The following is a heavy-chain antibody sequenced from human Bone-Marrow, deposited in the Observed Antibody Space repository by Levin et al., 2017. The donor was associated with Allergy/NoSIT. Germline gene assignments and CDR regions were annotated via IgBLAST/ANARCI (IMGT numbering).Heavy chain of an antibody. J-gene: IGHJ4*02. D-gene: IGHD3-16*02. CDR2: IWYDGSNK. CDR1: GFTFSSYG. V-gene: IGHV3-33*01. Sequence: GESLKISCAASGFTFSSYGMHWVRQAPGKGLEWVAVIWYDGSNKYYADSVKGRFTISRDNSKNTLYLQMNSLRAEDTAVYYCARSLPIPGIMITFGGVIVADYWGQGTLVTVSS. CDR3: ARSLPIPGIMITFGGVIVADY.